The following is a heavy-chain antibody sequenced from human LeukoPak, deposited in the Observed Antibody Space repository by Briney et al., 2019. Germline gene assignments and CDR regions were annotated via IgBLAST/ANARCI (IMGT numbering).Heavy chain of an antibody. J-gene: IGHJ6*03. CDR2: INPSGGSS. V-gene: IGHV1-46*01. CDR1: GYTFTSYY. Sequence: ASVKVSCKASGYTFTSYYMHWVRQAPGQGLEWMGIINPSGGSSCYAQKFQGRVTMTRDTSASTVYMELSSLRSEDTAVYYCARDQLPVVAAPKSRYYYYYMDVWGKGTTVTVSS. CDR3: ARDQLPVVAAPKSRYYYYYMDV. D-gene: IGHD2-15*01.